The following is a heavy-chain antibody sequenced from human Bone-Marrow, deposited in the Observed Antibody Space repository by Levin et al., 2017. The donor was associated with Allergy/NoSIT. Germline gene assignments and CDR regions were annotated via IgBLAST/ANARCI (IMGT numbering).Heavy chain of an antibody. CDR2: IQADGSEE. J-gene: IGHJ5*02. Sequence: GGSLRLSCVASGFTFSDSWMRWVRQAPEKGLEWVASIQADGSEEHYADSLKGRFTISRDNAKNSVFLQINTLRVEDTARYYCVGDYGSPWGQGTQVTVSS. V-gene: IGHV3-7*03. D-gene: IGHD1-26*01. CDR3: VGDYGSP. CDR1: GFTFSDSW.